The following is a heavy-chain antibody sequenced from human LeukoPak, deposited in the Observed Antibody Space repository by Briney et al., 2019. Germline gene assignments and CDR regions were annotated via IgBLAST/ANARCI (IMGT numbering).Heavy chain of an antibody. D-gene: IGHD5-12*01. Sequence: GASVKVSCKASGGTFSSYGISWVRQAPGQGLEWMGWISAYNGNTNYAQKLQGRVTMTTDTSTSTAYMELRSLTSDDTAMYYCARSGRGTYYYFDLWGQGTLVTVSS. J-gene: IGHJ4*02. CDR3: ARSGRGTYYYFDL. V-gene: IGHV1-18*01. CDR1: GGTFSSYG. CDR2: ISAYNGNT.